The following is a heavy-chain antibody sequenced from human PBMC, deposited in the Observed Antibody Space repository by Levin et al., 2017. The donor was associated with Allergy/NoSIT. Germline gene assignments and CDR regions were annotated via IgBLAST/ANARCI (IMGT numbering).Heavy chain of an antibody. CDR2: TYYRSKWYY. D-gene: IGHD1-14*01. CDR3: ARDPDSPDAFDI. CDR1: GDSVSSDPAA. V-gene: IGHV6-1*01. Sequence: PSETLSLTCVISGDSVSSDPAAWTWIRQSPSRGLEWLGRTYYRSKWYYDYATSVKSRIIINPDTSKNQFSLHLSSVTPEDTGVYYCARDPDSPDAFDIWGQGTVVTVSS. J-gene: IGHJ3*02.